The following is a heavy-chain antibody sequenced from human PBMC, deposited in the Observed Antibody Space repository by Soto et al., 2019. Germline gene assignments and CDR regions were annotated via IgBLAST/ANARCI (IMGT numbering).Heavy chain of an antibody. D-gene: IGHD6-19*01. V-gene: IGHV1-18*01. Sequence: QVQLVQSGAEVKKPGASVKVSCKASGYAFTSYGISWVRQAPGQGLEWMGWISAYNGNTNYAQKLQGRVTMTTGTSTSTAYMELRSLRSDDTAVYYCAREEGQWLVYNWFDPWGQGTLVTVSS. J-gene: IGHJ5*02. CDR3: AREEGQWLVYNWFDP. CDR2: ISAYNGNT. CDR1: GYAFTSYG.